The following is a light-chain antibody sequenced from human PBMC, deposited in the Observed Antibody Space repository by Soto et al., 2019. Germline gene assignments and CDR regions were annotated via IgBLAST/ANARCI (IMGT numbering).Light chain of an antibody. J-gene: IGLJ1*01. CDR2: EGT. Sequence: QSVLTQPASVSGSPGRSITISCTGTSSDVGTYNLVSWYQQHPGKAPKLMVYEGTKRPSGVSNRFSGSKSGNTASLTISGLQAEDEADYYCCSYVGSTTYVFGTATKVTV. V-gene: IGLV2-23*01. CDR1: SSDVGTYNL. CDR3: CSYVGSTTYV.